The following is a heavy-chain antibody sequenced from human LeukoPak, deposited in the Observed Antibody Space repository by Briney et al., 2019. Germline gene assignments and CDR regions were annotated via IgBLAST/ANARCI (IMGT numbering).Heavy chain of an antibody. CDR2: TYYRSKWYN. Sequence: SQTLSLTCAISGDSVSSNSAAWNWIRQSPSRGLEWLGRTYYRSKWYNDYAVSVKSRITINPDTSKNQFSLQLNSVTPEDTAVYYCAREYYYGSGSAGGYYYGMDVWGQGTTVTVS. CDR1: GDSVSSNSAA. J-gene: IGHJ6*02. CDR3: AREYYYGSGSAGGYYYGMDV. V-gene: IGHV6-1*01. D-gene: IGHD3-10*01.